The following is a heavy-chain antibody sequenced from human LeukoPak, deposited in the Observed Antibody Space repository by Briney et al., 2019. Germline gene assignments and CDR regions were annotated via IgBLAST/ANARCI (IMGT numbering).Heavy chain of an antibody. CDR1: GGSISSHY. J-gene: IGHJ4*02. Sequence: SETLSLTCTVSGGSISSHYWSWIRQPPGKGLEGIGYIYYSGSTNYNPSLKRRVTISVDTSKNQFSLKLSSVTAADTAVYYCARESYDFWSGYQYYFDYWGQGTLVTVSS. D-gene: IGHD3-3*01. CDR2: IYYSGST. V-gene: IGHV4-59*11. CDR3: ARESYDFWSGYQYYFDY.